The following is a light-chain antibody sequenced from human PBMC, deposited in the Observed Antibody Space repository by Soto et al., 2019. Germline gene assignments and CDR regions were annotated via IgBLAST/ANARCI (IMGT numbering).Light chain of an antibody. J-gene: IGLJ2*01. Sequence: QSALTQPPSASGTPGQSVTISCSGSNSNIGGNTVHWYQHLPGTAPKLLIYSNGQRPSGVPDRFSGSKSGTSASLAISGLQSADEADYYCAAWDDSPNGVVFGGGTKLTVL. CDR1: NSNIGGNT. V-gene: IGLV1-44*01. CDR3: AAWDDSPNGVV. CDR2: SNG.